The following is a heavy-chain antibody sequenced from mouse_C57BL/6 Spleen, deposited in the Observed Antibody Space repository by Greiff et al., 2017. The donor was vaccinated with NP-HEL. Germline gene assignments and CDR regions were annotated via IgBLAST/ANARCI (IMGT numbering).Heavy chain of an antibody. D-gene: IGHD2-4*01. CDR2: IDPETGGT. CDR3: TREGDDYDYFDY. CDR1: GYTFTDYE. Sequence: QVQLQQSGAELVRPGASVTLSCKASGYTFTDYEMHWVKQTPVHGLEWIGAIDPETGGTAYNQKFKGKAILTADQSSSTAYMELRSLTSEDSAVYYCTREGDDYDYFDYWGQGTTLTVSS. V-gene: IGHV1-15*01. J-gene: IGHJ2*01.